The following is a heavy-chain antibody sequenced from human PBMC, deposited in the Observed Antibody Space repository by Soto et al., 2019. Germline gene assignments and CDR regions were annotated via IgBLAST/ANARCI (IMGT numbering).Heavy chain of an antibody. CDR1: GFTFSSYA. CDR2: ISGSGGST. CDR3: AKDSSPAYYYYYGMDV. J-gene: IGHJ6*02. D-gene: IGHD2-2*01. V-gene: IGHV3-23*01. Sequence: GGSLRLSCAASGFTFSSYAMSWVRQAPGKGLEWVSAISGSGGSTYYADSVKGRFTISRDNSKNTLYLKMNSLRAEDTAVYYCAKDSSPAYYYYYGMDVWGQGTTVTVSS.